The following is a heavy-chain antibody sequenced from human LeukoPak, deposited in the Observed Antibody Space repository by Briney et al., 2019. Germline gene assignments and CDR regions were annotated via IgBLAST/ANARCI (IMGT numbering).Heavy chain of an antibody. D-gene: IGHD5-24*01. J-gene: IGHJ4*02. CDR1: GFTFSDYY. Sequence: GGPLRLSCAASGFTFSDYYMSWIRQAPGKGLEWVSYISTSGTTMYYADSVKGRFTISRDNAKNSLYLQMNSLRAEDTAVYYCAKLHGYNFDYWGQGTLVTVSS. CDR3: AKLHGYNFDY. CDR2: ISTSGTTM. V-gene: IGHV3-11*04.